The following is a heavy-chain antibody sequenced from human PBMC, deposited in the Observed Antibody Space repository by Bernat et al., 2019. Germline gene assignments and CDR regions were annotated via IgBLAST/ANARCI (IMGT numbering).Heavy chain of an antibody. CDR1: GGTFSSYA. D-gene: IGHD3-3*01. CDR3: ARSPFRSGGSLGYDENWFDP. V-gene: IGHV1-69*04. J-gene: IGHJ5*02. CDR2: IIPILGIA. Sequence: QVQLVQSGAEVKKPGSSVKVSCKTSGGTFSSYAISWVRQAPGQGLEWMGRIIPILGIANYAQKFPGRVTITADKSTSTAYMELSSLRSEDTAVYYCARSPFRSGGSLGYDENWFDPWGQGTLVTVSS.